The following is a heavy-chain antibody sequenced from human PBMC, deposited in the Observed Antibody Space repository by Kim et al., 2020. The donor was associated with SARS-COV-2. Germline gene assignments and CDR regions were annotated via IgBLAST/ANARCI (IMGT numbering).Heavy chain of an antibody. CDR3: ARLQGWIQLWYFDY. J-gene: IGHJ4*02. V-gene: IGHV4-39*01. CDR2: IYYSGST. Sequence: SETLSLTCTVSGGSISSSSYYWGWIRQPPGKGLEWIGSIYYSGSTYYNPSLKSRVTISVYTSKNQFSLKLSSVTAADTAVYYCARLQGWIQLWYFDYWGQGTLVTVSS. CDR1: GGSISSSSYY. D-gene: IGHD5-18*01.